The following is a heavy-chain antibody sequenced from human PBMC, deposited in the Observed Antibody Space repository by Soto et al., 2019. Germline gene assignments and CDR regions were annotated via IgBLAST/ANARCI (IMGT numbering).Heavy chain of an antibody. J-gene: IGHJ4*02. D-gene: IGHD7-27*01. CDR1: GYTFSSYG. CDR2: ITADNGDT. CDR3: ARRTLGSAIGIGDY. V-gene: IGHV1-18*01. Sequence: QIQLVQSGAEVKKPGASVKVSCRASGYTFSSYGISWVRQAPGQGLEWMGWITADNGDTKYAHNLEGRVSMTTDTSTNTAYMVLMSLRSDDTALYYCARRTLGSAIGIGDYWGQGTLVTVSS.